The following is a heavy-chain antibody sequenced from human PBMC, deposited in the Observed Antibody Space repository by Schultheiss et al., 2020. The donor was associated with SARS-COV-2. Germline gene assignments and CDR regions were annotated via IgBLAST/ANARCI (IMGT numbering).Heavy chain of an antibody. CDR2: ISYDGSNK. CDR1: GFTFSSYE. D-gene: IGHD1-26*01. CDR3: AKEKWELLGYAKLWYFDL. V-gene: IGHV3-30*01. Sequence: GESLKISCAASGFTFSSYEMNWVRQAPGKGLEWVAVISYDGSNKYYADSVKGRFTISRDNSKNTLYLQMNSLRAEDTAVYYCAKEKWELLGYAKLWYFDLWGRGTLVTVSS. J-gene: IGHJ2*01.